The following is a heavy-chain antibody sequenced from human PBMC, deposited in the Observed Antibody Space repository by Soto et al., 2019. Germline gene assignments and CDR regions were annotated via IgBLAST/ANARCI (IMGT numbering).Heavy chain of an antibody. CDR3: ARHVPAAGYYYGMDV. CDR1: GGTFSSYA. D-gene: IGHD2-2*01. V-gene: IGHV1-69*12. J-gene: IGHJ6*02. Sequence: QVQLVQSGAEVKKPGSSVKVSCKASGGTFSSYANSWVRQAPGQWLEWMGGIIPIFGTANYAQKFQGRVTITADESTSTAYMELSSLRSEDTAVYYCARHVPAAGYYYGMDVWGQGTTVTVS. CDR2: IIPIFGTA.